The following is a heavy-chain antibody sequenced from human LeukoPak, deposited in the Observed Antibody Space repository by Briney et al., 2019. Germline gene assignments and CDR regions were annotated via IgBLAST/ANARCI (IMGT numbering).Heavy chain of an antibody. CDR1: GYTFTSYG. Sequence: ALVKVSCKASGYTFTSYGISWVRQAPGQGLEWMGWISAYNGNTNYAQKLQGRVTMTTDTFTSTAYMELRSLRSDDTAVYSCARGDSSGSIRAPDWFDPWGQGTLVTVSS. V-gene: IGHV1-18*01. D-gene: IGHD3-22*01. CDR3: ARGDSSGSIRAPDWFDP. J-gene: IGHJ5*02. CDR2: ISAYNGNT.